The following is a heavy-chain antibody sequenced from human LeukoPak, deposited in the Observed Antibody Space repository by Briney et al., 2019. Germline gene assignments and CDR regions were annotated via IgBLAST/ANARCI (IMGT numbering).Heavy chain of an antibody. CDR3: AREGPTATSIDY. CDR2: INPTGGST. J-gene: IGHJ4*02. Sequence: GASVKVSCKASGYTFPSYFMHWVRQAPGQGLEWMGIINPTGGSTTYAQKFQGRVTMTRDTSTSTVYMELSSLRSDDTAVYFCAREGPTATSIDYWGQGTLVTVSS. D-gene: IGHD2-21*02. CDR1: GYTFPSYF. V-gene: IGHV1-46*01.